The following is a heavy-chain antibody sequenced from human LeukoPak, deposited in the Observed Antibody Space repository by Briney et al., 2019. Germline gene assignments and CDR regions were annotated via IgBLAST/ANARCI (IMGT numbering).Heavy chain of an antibody. Sequence: PGGSLRLSCAASGFTFRSYAMHWVRQAPGKGLEWVAVISYDGSNKYYADSVKGRFTISRDNSKNTLCLQMNSLRSEDTAVYYCAREGWYSTYYYYGMDVWGKGTTVTVSS. CDR1: GFTFRSYA. J-gene: IGHJ6*04. CDR2: ISYDGSNK. V-gene: IGHV3-30*04. D-gene: IGHD6-13*01. CDR3: AREGWYSTYYYYGMDV.